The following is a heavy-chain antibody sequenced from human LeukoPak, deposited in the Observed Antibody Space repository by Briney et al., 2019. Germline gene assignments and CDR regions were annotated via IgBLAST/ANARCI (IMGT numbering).Heavy chain of an antibody. V-gene: IGHV1-69*13. CDR2: IIPIFGTA. CDR1: GGTFSSYA. J-gene: IGHJ6*03. D-gene: IGHD2-2*02. Sequence: GASVKVSCKASGGTFSSYAISWVRQAPGQGLEWMGRIIPIFGTANYAQKFQGRVTITADESTSTAYMELSSLRSEDTAVYYCATPRYTRPYYYYYMDVWGKGTTVTVSS. CDR3: ATPRYTRPYYYYYMDV.